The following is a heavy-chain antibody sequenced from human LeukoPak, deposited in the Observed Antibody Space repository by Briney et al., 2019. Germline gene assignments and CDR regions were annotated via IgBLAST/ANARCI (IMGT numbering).Heavy chain of an antibody. CDR3: ARAGRSNIDY. D-gene: IGHD4-11*01. V-gene: IGHV3-30-3*01. CDR2: ISYDGSNK. Sequence: PGGSLRLSCAASGFTFSDHYMDWVRQAPGKGLEWVAVISYDGSNKYYADSVKGRFTISRDNSKNTLYLQMNSLRAEDTAVYYCARAGRSNIDYWGQGTLVTVSS. CDR1: GFTFSDHY. J-gene: IGHJ4*02.